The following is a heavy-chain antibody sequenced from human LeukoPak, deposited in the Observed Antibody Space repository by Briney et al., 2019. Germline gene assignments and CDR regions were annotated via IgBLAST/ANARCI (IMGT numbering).Heavy chain of an antibody. CDR1: GYTFTGYY. D-gene: IGHD3-3*01. V-gene: IGHV1-2*06. Sequence: EASVKVSCKASGYTFTGYYMHWVRQAPGQGLEWMGRINPNSGGTNYAQKFQGRVTMTRDTSISTAYMELSRPRSDDTAVYYCARGGYDFVYYYYSMDVWGQGTTVTVSS. CDR2: INPNSGGT. J-gene: IGHJ6*02. CDR3: ARGGYDFVYYYYSMDV.